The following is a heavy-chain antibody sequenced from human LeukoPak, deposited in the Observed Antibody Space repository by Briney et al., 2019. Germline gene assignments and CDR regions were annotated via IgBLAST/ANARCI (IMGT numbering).Heavy chain of an antibody. V-gene: IGHV4-31*03. CDR1: GGSISSNGYY. CDR3: VSSLPVAAAGQFDY. Sequence: SETLSLTCTVSGGSISSNGYYWSWVRQHPGKGLEWIGHIYYSRSTSYNPSLRSRPTISVDTSKNQFSLKLSSVTAADTAVYYCVSSLPVAAAGQFDYWGQGTLVTVSS. J-gene: IGHJ4*02. CDR2: IYYSRST. D-gene: IGHD6-13*01.